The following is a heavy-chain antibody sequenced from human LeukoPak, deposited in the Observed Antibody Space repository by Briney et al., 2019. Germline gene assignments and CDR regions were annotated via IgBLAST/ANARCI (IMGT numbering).Heavy chain of an antibody. V-gene: IGHV1-2*06. CDR3: ARALYGGNRDY. J-gene: IGHJ4*02. Sequence: ASVKVSCKASGGTFSSYAISWVRQAPGQGLEWMGRINPNSGGTNYAQKFQGRVTMTRDTSISTAYMELSRLRSDDTAVYYCARALYGGNRDYWGQGTLVTVSS. D-gene: IGHD4-23*01. CDR2: INPNSGGT. CDR1: GGTFSSYA.